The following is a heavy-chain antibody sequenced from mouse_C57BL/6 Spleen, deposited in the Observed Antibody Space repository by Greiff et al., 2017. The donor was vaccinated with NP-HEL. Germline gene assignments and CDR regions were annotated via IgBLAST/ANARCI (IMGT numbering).Heavy chain of an antibody. CDR3: ARPGYDGDFDY. J-gene: IGHJ2*01. V-gene: IGHV5-6*01. Sequence: EVMLVESGGDLVKPGGSLKLSCAASGFTFSSYGMSWVRQTPDKRLEWVATISSGGSYTYYPDSGKGRFTISRDNAKNTLYLQMSSLKSEDTAMYYCARPGYDGDFDYWGQGTTLTVSS. CDR2: ISSGGSYT. D-gene: IGHD2-2*01. CDR1: GFTFSSYG.